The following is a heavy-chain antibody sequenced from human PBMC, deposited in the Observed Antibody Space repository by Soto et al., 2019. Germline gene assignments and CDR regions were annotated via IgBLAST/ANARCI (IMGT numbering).Heavy chain of an antibody. J-gene: IGHJ4*02. V-gene: IGHV4-4*02. CDR1: SDSISSSHW. D-gene: IGHD3-10*01. Sequence: QVQLQGSGPGLVKPSGTLSLTCAVSSDSISSSHWWSWVRQSPGKGLEWIGEIYHSGGTNYNPSLQSRLTISMDKSKNQFSLKLTSLTAADTAVYYCVRRTGHFDYWGQGTLVTVSS. CDR3: VRRTGHFDY. CDR2: IYHSGGT.